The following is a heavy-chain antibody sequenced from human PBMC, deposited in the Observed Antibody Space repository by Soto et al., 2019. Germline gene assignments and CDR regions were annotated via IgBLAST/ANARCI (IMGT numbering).Heavy chain of an antibody. J-gene: IGHJ4*02. Sequence: ASVKVSCKTSGYPFPSFEVHWIRQAPGQRPEWMGGISNAGSGNTKYSQKFQDRLTITGDKRATTVYMALSSLTSEDTAVYYCARGLFYGRWLQLRSRYFDYWGQGTLVTVSS. CDR2: ISNAGSGNT. CDR1: GYPFPSFE. D-gene: IGHD5-12*01. V-gene: IGHV1-3*01. CDR3: ARGLFYGRWLQLRSRYFDY.